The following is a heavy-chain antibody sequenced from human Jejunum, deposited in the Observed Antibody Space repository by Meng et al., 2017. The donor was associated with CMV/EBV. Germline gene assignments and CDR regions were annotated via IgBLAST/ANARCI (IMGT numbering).Heavy chain of an antibody. J-gene: IGHJ5*02. D-gene: IGHD3-10*01. CDR2: IYYTGGT. Sequence: SIRGSRDYWGWIRQSPKKGLEWLGSIYYTGGTYDNPSLRSRVTVSIDTSKNQFFLHLGSVTAADTAVYYCAGAKNYYGSGSSRLFDPWGQGLLVTVSS. V-gene: IGHV4-39*01. CDR3: AGAKNYYGSGSSRLFDP. CDR1: SIRGSRDY.